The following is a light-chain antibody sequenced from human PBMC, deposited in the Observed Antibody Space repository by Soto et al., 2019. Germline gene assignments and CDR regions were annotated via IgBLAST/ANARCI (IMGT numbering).Light chain of an antibody. J-gene: IGKJ2*01. CDR3: QQYSNCAQT. V-gene: IGKV3-15*01. CDR2: GAS. Sequence: EIVMTQSPATLSVSPGERATLSCRASQSVSSNLAWYQQKPGQAPRLLIYGASTRATGIPARFSGSVCGTDFPLTLSILQSADFAVYYCQQYSNCAQTFGAGTKPEIK. CDR1: QSVSSN.